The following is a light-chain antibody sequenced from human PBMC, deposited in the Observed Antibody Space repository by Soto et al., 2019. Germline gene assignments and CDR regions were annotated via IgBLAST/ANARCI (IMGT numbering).Light chain of an antibody. CDR3: SSYAGSNNLL. J-gene: IGLJ2*01. CDR1: SSDVGGYNY. V-gene: IGLV2-8*01. CDR2: EVS. Sequence: QSSLTHPPSSSGSPGQSVTISCTGTSSDVGGYNYVSWYQQHPGKAPKLMIYEVSERPSGVPDRFSGSKSGNTASLTVSGLQAEDEADYYCSSYAGSNNLLFGGGTQLTVL.